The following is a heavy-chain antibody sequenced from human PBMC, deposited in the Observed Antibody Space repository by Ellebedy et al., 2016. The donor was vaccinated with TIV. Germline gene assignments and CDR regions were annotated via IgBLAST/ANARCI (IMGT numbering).Heavy chain of an antibody. CDR1: GFTFSSHG. CDR2: ISYDGNEK. CDR3: AKHPGDY. D-gene: IGHD3-10*01. Sequence: PGGSLRLSCAASGFTFSSHGMYWVRQAPGKGLEWVAAISYDGNEKYYADSVKGRFTISRDNSRSTLYLQMNSLRAEDTAVYFCAKHPGDYWGQGTLVTVSS. J-gene: IGHJ4*02. V-gene: IGHV3-30*18.